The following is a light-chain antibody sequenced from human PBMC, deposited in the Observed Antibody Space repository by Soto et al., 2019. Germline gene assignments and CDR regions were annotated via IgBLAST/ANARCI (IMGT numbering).Light chain of an antibody. J-gene: IGLJ3*02. CDR2: DVS. V-gene: IGLV2-14*03. CDR3: SSYTSSYTGV. CDR1: SSDIGGYNY. Sequence: QSALTQPASVSGSPGQSITISCTGTSSDIGGYNYVSWYQQHPGKAPKVMIYDVSNRPSGVSNRFSGSKSGNTASLTISGLQAEDEAVYYCSSYTSSYTGVFGGGTQLTVL.